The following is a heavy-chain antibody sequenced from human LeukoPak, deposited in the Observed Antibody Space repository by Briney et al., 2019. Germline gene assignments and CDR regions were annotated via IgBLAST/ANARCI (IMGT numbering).Heavy chain of an antibody. CDR1: GYTLTELS. CDR3: ARARNYDYVWGSYRPTFDY. D-gene: IGHD3-16*02. CDR2: FDPEDGET. V-gene: IGHV1-24*01. Sequence: ASVKVSCKVSGYTLTELSMHWVRQAPGKGLEWMGGFDPEDGETIYAQKFQGRVTMTRDTSTSTVYMELSSLRSEDTAVYYCARARNYDYVWGSYRPTFDYWGQGTLVTVSS. J-gene: IGHJ4*02.